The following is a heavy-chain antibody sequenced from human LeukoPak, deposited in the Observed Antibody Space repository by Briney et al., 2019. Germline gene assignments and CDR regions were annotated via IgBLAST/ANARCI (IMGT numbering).Heavy chain of an antibody. D-gene: IGHD5-18*01. CDR3: ARVGGYSYGYDY. CDR1: GYTFTGYY. V-gene: IGHV1-2*06. J-gene: IGHJ4*02. CDR2: INPNSGGT. Sequence: ASVKVSCKASGYTFTGYYMHWVRQAPGQGLEWMGRINPNSGGTNYAQKFQGRVTMTRDTSISTAYMELSRLRSDDTAVYCCARVGGYSYGYDYWGQGTLVTVSS.